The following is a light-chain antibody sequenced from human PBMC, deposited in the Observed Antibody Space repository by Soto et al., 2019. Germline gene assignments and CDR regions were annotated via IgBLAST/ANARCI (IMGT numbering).Light chain of an antibody. V-gene: IGLV2-23*02. CDR1: SSDVGSYTL. Sequence: QSALTQRASVSGSPRQSITISCTGTSSDVGSYTLVSWYQHHPGKAPKFMIYDVNKRPSGVSNRFSGSKSGNTASLTIYGLQAEDEADYYCCSYAGSSTVVFGGGTTLTVL. J-gene: IGLJ2*01. CDR2: DVN. CDR3: CSYAGSSTVV.